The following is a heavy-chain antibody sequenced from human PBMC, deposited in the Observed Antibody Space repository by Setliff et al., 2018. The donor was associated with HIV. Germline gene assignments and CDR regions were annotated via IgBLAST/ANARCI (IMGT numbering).Heavy chain of an antibody. V-gene: IGHV4-59*06. CDR3: ARGFDYAQRPPLYYFDY. CDR2: IYYSGNP. CDR1: GGSISPYY. J-gene: IGHJ4*02. D-gene: IGHD2-2*01. Sequence: SETLSLTCTVSGGSISPYYWSWIRQPPGKGLEWIGYIYYSGNPFYNPSLRSRVTISLDTSKNQFSLKLSSVTAADTAVYYCARGFDYAQRPPLYYFDYWGQGTLVTVSS.